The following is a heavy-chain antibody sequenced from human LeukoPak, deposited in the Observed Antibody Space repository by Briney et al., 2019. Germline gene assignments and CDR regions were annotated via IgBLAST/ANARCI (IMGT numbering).Heavy chain of an antibody. CDR3: ARSSGYDYDGYFDY. D-gene: IGHD5-12*01. V-gene: IGHV1-2*06. J-gene: IGHJ4*02. Sequence: ASVKVSCKASGYTFTGYYMHWVRQAPGQGLEWMGRINPNSGGTNYAQKFQGRVTMTRDTSISTAYMELSRQRSDDTAVYYCARSSGYDYDGYFDYWGQGTLVTVSS. CDR2: INPNSGGT. CDR1: GYTFTGYY.